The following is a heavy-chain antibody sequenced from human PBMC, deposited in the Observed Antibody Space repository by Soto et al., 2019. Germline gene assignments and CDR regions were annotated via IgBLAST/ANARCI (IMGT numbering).Heavy chain of an antibody. CDR1: GGTFSSYT. CDR2: IIPILGIA. Sequence: QVQLVQSGAELKKPGSSVKVSCKASGGTFSSYTISWVRQAPGQGLQWMGRIIPILGIANYAQKFQGRVTITADKSTSTAYMELSSLRSEDTAVYYCAREKYYYGSGAFFDYWGQGTLVTVSS. J-gene: IGHJ4*02. CDR3: AREKYYYGSGAFFDY. V-gene: IGHV1-69*08. D-gene: IGHD3-10*01.